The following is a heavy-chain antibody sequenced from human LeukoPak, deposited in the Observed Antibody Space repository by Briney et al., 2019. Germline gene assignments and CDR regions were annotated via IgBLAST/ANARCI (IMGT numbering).Heavy chain of an antibody. CDR3: ARGTRDGYTTNWFDP. Sequence: GGSLRLSCAASGFTFSTYSMNWVRQAPGKGLEWVSSISSSSSYIYYADSVKGRFTISRDNAKNSLYLQMNSLRDEDTAVYYCARGTRDGYTTNWFDPWGQGTLVTVSS. D-gene: IGHD5-24*01. CDR2: ISSSSSYI. J-gene: IGHJ5*02. CDR1: GFTFSTYS. V-gene: IGHV3-21*01.